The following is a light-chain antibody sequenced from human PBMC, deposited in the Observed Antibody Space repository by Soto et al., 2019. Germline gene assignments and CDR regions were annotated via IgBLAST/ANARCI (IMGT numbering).Light chain of an antibody. CDR2: EGS. Sequence: QSALTQPASVSGSPGQSITISCTGTSSDVGSYNLVSWYQQHPGKAPKLMIYEGSKRPSGVSNRFSGSKSGNTASLTISGLQAEDEADYYCCSCAGSSLSFGTGTKVTVL. CDR3: CSCAGSSLS. J-gene: IGLJ1*01. V-gene: IGLV2-23*01. CDR1: SSDVGSYNL.